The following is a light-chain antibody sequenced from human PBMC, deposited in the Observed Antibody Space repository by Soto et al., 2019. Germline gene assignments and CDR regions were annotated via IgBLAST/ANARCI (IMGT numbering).Light chain of an antibody. CDR3: SSYAGSTVV. J-gene: IGLJ2*01. CDR1: SSDVGGYNY. Sequence: SALTQPPSASGSPGQSVTISCTGTSSDVGGYNYVSWYQQHPGKAPKLMIYDVSKRPSGVPDRFSGSKSGNTASLTVSGLQAEDEADYYCSSYAGSTVVFGGGTKLTVL. V-gene: IGLV2-8*01. CDR2: DVS.